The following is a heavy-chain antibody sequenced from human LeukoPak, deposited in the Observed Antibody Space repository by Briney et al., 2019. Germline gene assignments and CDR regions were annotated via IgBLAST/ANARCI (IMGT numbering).Heavy chain of an antibody. Sequence: PGGSLRLSCAASGFTFSSYGMHWVRQAPGKGLEWVAFIRYDGSNKYYADSVKGRFTISRDNSKNTLYLQMNSLRAEDTAVYYCARSMQWPVPGFDYWGQGTLVTVSS. CDR3: ARSMQWPVPGFDY. CDR1: GFTFSSYG. J-gene: IGHJ4*02. V-gene: IGHV3-30*02. CDR2: IRYDGSNK. D-gene: IGHD6-19*01.